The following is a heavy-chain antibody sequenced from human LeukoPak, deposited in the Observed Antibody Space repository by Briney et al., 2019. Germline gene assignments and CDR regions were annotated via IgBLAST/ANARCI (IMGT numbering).Heavy chain of an antibody. CDR2: IYYSGST. CDR3: AREGYSYGSDY. J-gene: IGHJ4*02. V-gene: IGHV4-59*01. D-gene: IGHD5-18*01. Sequence: PSETLSLTCIVSGGSISSYYWSWLRQPPGKGLEWIGYIYYSGSTNYNPSLKSRVTISVDTSKNQFSLKLSSVTAADTAVYYCAREGYSYGSDYWGQGTLVTVSS. CDR1: GGSISSYY.